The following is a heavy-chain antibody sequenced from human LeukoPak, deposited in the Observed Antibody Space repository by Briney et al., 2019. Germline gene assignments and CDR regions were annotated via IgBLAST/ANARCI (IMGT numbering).Heavy chain of an antibody. CDR2: ISGSGGST. CDR1: GFTFSDYY. D-gene: IGHD5-24*01. Sequence: GGSLRLSCAASGFTFSDYYMSWIRQAPGRGLEWVSAISGSGGSTYYADSVKGRFTISRDNSKNTLYLQMNSLRAEDTAVYYCAKNTRDGYNWRYYYHYYYMDVWGKGTTVTVSS. CDR3: AKNTRDGYNWRYYYHYYYMDV. V-gene: IGHV3-23*01. J-gene: IGHJ6*03.